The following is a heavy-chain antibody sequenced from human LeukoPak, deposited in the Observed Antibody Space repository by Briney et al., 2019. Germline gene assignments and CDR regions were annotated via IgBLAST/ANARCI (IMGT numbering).Heavy chain of an antibody. V-gene: IGHV3-23*01. CDR3: AKDNLGSYYYGMDV. CDR1: GVTLSSYA. Sequence: GGSLRLSCAASGVTLSSYAMSWARQAPGKGLEWVSGISSSGSGGNTYYADSVKGRFTISRDNAKNSLYLQMNSLKAEDAALYYCAKDNLGSYYYGMDVWGQGTTDTVSS. CDR2: ISSSGSGGNT. D-gene: IGHD3-10*01. J-gene: IGHJ6*02.